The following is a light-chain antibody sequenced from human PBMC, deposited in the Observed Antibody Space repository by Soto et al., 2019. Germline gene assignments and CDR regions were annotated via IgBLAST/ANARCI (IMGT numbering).Light chain of an antibody. CDR2: GAS. CDR1: QSVSSSY. Sequence: EIVLTQSPGTLSLSPGERATLSCRASQSVSSSYLAWYQQKPGQAPRLLIYGASSRATGIPDRFSGSGSGTDFPLTISRLEPEDFSVYYCQQCCGSPRLTCGGGTKLEIK. V-gene: IGKV3-20*01. J-gene: IGKJ4*02. CDR3: QQCCGSPRLT.